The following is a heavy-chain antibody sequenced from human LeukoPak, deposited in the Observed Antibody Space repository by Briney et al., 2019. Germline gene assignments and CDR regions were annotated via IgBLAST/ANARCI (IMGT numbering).Heavy chain of an antibody. CDR3: ARDNRSSWILVAFDI. V-gene: IGHV3-7*01. Sequence: PGESLRLSCAASGFTFSSYEMNWVRPAPGKGLEWVANIKQDGSEKYYVDSVKGRFTISRDNAKNSLYLQMNSLRGEDTAVYYCARDNRSSWILVAFDIWRQGTMVSVSS. D-gene: IGHD6-6*01. J-gene: IGHJ3*02. CDR2: IKQDGSEK. CDR1: GFTFSSYE.